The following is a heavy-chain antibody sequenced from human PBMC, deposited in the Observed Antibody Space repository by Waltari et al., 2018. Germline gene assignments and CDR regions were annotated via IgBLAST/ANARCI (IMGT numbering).Heavy chain of an antibody. D-gene: IGHD3-22*01. CDR3: AMGYDSSGYYPN. CDR1: GYTFTSYV. J-gene: IGHJ4*02. CDR2: INACNGNT. V-gene: IGHV1-3*03. Sequence: QVQLVQSGAEGKKPGASVKVSCKASGYTFTSYVMHWVRQAPGQRIEWMGWINACNGNTKHSQEFLGSLTITRDTSASTAYMELSSLISEDMAAYYCAMGYDSSGYYPNWGQGTLVTVSS.